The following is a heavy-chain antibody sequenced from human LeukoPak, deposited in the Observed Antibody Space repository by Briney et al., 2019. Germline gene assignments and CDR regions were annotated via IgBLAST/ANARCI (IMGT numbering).Heavy chain of an antibody. CDR2: ISWNSGSI. CDR1: GFTFDDYA. Sequence: GRSLRLSCAASGFTFDDYAMHWVRQAPGKGLEWVSGISWNSGSIGYADSVKGRFTISRDNAKTSLYLQMNSLRAEDTALYYCAKDVEYSSSPNFDYWGQGTLVTDSS. D-gene: IGHD6-6*01. J-gene: IGHJ4*02. CDR3: AKDVEYSSSPNFDY. V-gene: IGHV3-9*01.